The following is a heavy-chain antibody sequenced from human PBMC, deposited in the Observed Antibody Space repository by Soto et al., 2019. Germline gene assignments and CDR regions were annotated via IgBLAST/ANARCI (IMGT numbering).Heavy chain of an antibody. D-gene: IGHD2-21*01. CDR2: IYYSGST. Sequence: SETLSLTCTVSGASIINDDYYWTWIRQSPGRGLEWIGYIYYSGSTYYNPSLKRRVTISLDSSKNQFSLTLRSVTAADTAVYYCARSTGRYWGQGILVTVSS. V-gene: IGHV4-30-4*01. CDR3: ARSTGRY. CDR1: GASIINDDYY. J-gene: IGHJ4*02.